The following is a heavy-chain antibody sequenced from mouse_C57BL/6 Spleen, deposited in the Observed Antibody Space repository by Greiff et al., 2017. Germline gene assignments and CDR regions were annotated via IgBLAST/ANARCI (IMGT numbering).Heavy chain of an antibody. V-gene: IGHV5-17*01. CDR2: ISSGSSTI. CDR1: GFTFSDYG. Sequence: EVQVVESGGGLVKPGGSLKLSCAASGFTFSDYGMHWVRQAPEKGLEWVAYISSGSSTIYYADTVKGRFTISRDNAKNTLFLQMTSLRSEDTAMYYCARDRIYYGNSYAMDYWGQGTSVTVSS. D-gene: IGHD2-1*01. CDR3: ARDRIYYGNSYAMDY. J-gene: IGHJ4*01.